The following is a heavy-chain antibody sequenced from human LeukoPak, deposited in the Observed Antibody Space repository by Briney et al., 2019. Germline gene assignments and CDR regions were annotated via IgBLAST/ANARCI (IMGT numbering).Heavy chain of an antibody. CDR2: LNWNGGST. J-gene: IGHJ4*02. CDR1: GFKFDDYG. D-gene: IGHD1-1*01. CDR3: ARGATGTTFDY. V-gene: IGHV3-20*04. Sequence: PGGCLRLSCAASGFKFDDYGMSWVRQAPGKGLEWVSGLNWNGGSTGYADSVKGRFTISRDNAKNSLYLQMNSLRTEDTALYYCARGATGTTFDYWGQGTLVTVSS.